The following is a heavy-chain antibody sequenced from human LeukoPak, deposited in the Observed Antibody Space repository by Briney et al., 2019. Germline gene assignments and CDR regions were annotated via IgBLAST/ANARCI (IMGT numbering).Heavy chain of an antibody. CDR2: INPSGGST. J-gene: IGHJ6*03. V-gene: IGHV1-46*01. CDR3: ARSSGRSPNRDYMDV. Sequence: GASVKVSCKASGYTFTSYYMHWVRQAPGQGLEWMGIINPSGGSTSYAQKFQGRVTMTRDTSTSTVYMELSSLRSDDTAMYYCARSSGRSPNRDYMDVWGKGTTVTISS. D-gene: IGHD1-14*01. CDR1: GYTFTSYY.